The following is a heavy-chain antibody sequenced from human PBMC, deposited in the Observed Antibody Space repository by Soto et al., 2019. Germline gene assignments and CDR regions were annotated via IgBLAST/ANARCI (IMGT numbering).Heavy chain of an antibody. CDR3: ARILVPDNWFDP. D-gene: IGHD2-15*01. CDR2: IYHTGST. CDR1: GDSISNDEYS. V-gene: IGHV4-30-2*01. J-gene: IGHJ5*02. Sequence: SETLSLTCGVSGDSISNDEYSWSWIRQPPGRGLEWLGYIYHTGSTYYIPSLESRLTMSLDRSKNHFSLRLTSVTAADTAVYYCARILVPDNWFDPWGEGVLVTVSS.